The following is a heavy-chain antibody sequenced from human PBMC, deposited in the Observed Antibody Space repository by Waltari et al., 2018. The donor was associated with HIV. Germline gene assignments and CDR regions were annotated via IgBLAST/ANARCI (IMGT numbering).Heavy chain of an antibody. D-gene: IGHD3-10*01. CDR3: AREHRGPMVQGVIMTNFDY. Sequence: QVQLQESGPGLVKPSETLSLTCTVSGGSISSYYWSWIRQPPGKGLEWIGYIYYSGSTNYNPSLKSRVTISVDTSKNQFSLKLSSVTAADTAVYYCAREHRGPMVQGVIMTNFDYWGQGTLVTVSS. CDR1: GGSISSYY. V-gene: IGHV4-59*01. CDR2: IYYSGST. J-gene: IGHJ4*02.